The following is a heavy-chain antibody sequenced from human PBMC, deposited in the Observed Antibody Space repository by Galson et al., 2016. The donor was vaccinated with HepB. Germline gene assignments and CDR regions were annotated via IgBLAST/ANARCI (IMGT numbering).Heavy chain of an antibody. CDR1: GFTFDDYA. CDR2: ISWDGTSA. V-gene: IGHV3-43D*04. CDR3: AKGKLLWFGELPQDDSFDF. Sequence: SLRLSCAASGFTFDDYAMHWVRQAPGKGLEWVSLISWDGTSAYYADSVKGRFTISRDNTKNSLYLQMNSLRAEDTALNYCAKGKLLWFGELPQDDSFDFWGQGTMVTVSS. J-gene: IGHJ3*01. D-gene: IGHD3-10*01.